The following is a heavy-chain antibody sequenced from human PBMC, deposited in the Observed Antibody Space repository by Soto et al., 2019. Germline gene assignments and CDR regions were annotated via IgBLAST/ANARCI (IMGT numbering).Heavy chain of an antibody. Sequence: GGSLRLSCAVPGIIFTGYGMHWVRQAPGKGLEWVAIIRFDGSNIHYADSVKGRFTISRDNSKNTLYLQMNSLRAEDMALYYCSKRYCTSASCYGHPDSWGQGTLVTVSS. V-gene: IGHV3-30*02. CDR3: SKRYCTSASCYGHPDS. CDR1: GIIFTGYG. D-gene: IGHD2-8*01. CDR2: IRFDGSNI. J-gene: IGHJ4*02.